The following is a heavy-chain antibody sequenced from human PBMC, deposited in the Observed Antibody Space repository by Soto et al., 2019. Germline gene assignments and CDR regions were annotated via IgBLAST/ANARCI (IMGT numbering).Heavy chain of an antibody. V-gene: IGHV3-48*01. CDR2: MSSSSSTT. J-gene: IGHJ4*02. CDR3: ASWRSGSPGDY. Sequence: EVQLVESGGGLVQPGGSLRLSCAASGFTFSSYSMTWVRQAPGKGLEWVSDMSSSSSTTYYADSVKGRFTISRDNAKNSLYLQMNSLRAEDTAVYYCASWRSGSPGDYWGQGTLVIVSS. D-gene: IGHD3-10*01. CDR1: GFTFSSYS.